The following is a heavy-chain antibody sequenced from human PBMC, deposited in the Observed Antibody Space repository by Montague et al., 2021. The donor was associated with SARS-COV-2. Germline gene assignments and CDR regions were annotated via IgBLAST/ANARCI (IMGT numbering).Heavy chain of an antibody. J-gene: IGHJ4*02. CDR3: ARGRQHFNMVVVVMTGGEYEFDY. V-gene: IGHV4-34*01. CDR1: GGSFSDYY. CDR2: INHRGTS. Sequence: SETLSLTCAVYGGSFSDYYWSWIRQPPGKGLEWIGEINHRGTSKYNPSLKSRVSISLGTSKNQFSLYLSSVTAADTAVYYCARGRQHFNMVVVVMTGGEYEFDYWGQGTLVTVSS. D-gene: IGHD3-22*01.